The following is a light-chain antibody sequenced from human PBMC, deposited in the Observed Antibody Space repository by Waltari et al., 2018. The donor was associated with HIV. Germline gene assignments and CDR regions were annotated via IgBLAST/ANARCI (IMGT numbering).Light chain of an antibody. CDR2: GKN. V-gene: IGLV3-19*01. CDR1: SLRSYY. CDR3: NSRDSSDNHVV. J-gene: IGLJ2*01. Sequence: SSELTQDPTVSVALGQTVRITCQGDSLRSYYASWYQQKPGLAPVLVIYGKNNRPSGIPDRFSGSSSGDTASLTITGAQAEDEADYYCNSRDSSDNHVVFGGGTKLTVL.